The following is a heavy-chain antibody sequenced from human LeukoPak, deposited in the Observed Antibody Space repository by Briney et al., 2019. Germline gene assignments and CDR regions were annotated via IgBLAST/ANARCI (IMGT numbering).Heavy chain of an antibody. D-gene: IGHD3-10*01. CDR3: ARDRWFGELFAAPAGT. J-gene: IGHJ5*02. V-gene: IGHV1-2*02. CDR1: GYTFTGYY. CDR2: INPNSGGT. Sequence: ASVKVSCKASGYTFTGYYMHWVRQAPGQGLEWMGWINPNSGGTNYAQKFQGRVTMTRDTSISTAYMELSRLRSDDTAVYYCARDRWFGELFAAPAGTWGQGTLVTVS.